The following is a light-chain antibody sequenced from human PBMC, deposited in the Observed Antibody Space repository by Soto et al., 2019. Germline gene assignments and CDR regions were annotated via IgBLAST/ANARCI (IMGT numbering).Light chain of an antibody. Sequence: IVLTQSPGTLSLSPGETATLSCRASQSVRSGYLAWYQQIPGQAPRLLMYGTSTRATGVPDRFSGSGSGTDFTLTITRLEPEYFAVYFCQQYGTSPQFTFGPGTRVDI. CDR3: QQYGTSPQFT. CDR2: GTS. CDR1: QSVRSGY. V-gene: IGKV3-20*01. J-gene: IGKJ3*01.